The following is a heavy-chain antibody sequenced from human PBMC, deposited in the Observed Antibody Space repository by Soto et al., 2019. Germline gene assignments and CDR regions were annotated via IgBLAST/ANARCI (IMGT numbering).Heavy chain of an antibody. CDR3: ASTYSSGWYETYYFDY. Sequence: QVQLVESGGGLVKPGGSLRLSCAASGFTFSDYYMSWIRQAPGKGLEWVSYISSSGSTIYYADSVKGRFTISRDNAKNSLYLQMNSLRAEDTAVYYCASTYSSGWYETYYFDYWGPGTLVTVSS. D-gene: IGHD6-19*01. J-gene: IGHJ4*02. CDR2: ISSSGSTI. CDR1: GFTFSDYY. V-gene: IGHV3-11*01.